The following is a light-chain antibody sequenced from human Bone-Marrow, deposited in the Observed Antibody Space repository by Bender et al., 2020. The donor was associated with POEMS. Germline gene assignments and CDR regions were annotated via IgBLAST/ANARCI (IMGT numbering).Light chain of an antibody. V-gene: IGLV1-44*01. J-gene: IGLJ3*02. Sequence: QSVLTQPPSASGTPGQRVTISCSGGSSNIGAHAVNWYQHLPGTAPKLLIYSSHRRPSEVPDRFSGSRSGTSASLAISGLQSEDGADYYCAVWDESLNGWVFGGGTKLTVL. CDR1: SSNIGAHA. CDR3: AVWDESLNGWV. CDR2: SSH.